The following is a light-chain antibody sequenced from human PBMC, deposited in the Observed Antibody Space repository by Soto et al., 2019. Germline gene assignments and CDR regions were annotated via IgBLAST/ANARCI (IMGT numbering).Light chain of an antibody. CDR1: HSVSSN. CDR2: GAS. Sequence: EIVMTQSPATLSVSPGERATLSCRASHSVSSNLAWYQQKPGQAPRLLIYGASTRATGIPARFSGSGSGTEFILTISSLQSEDFAVYYCQQFNNWPITFGGGTKVEIK. CDR3: QQFNNWPIT. J-gene: IGKJ4*01. V-gene: IGKV3-15*01.